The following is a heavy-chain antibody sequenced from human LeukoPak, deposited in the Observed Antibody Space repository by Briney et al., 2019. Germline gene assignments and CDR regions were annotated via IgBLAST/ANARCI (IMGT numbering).Heavy chain of an antibody. Sequence: GGSLRLSCAASGFTFDDYAMHWVRQAPGKGLEWVSLISGDGGSTYYADSVKGRFTISRDNAKNSLYLQMNSLRAEDTAVYYCARDFLPYYYDSSGSFDYWGQGTLVTVSS. D-gene: IGHD3-22*01. CDR2: ISGDGGST. V-gene: IGHV3-43*02. CDR3: ARDFLPYYYDSSGSFDY. CDR1: GFTFDDYA. J-gene: IGHJ4*02.